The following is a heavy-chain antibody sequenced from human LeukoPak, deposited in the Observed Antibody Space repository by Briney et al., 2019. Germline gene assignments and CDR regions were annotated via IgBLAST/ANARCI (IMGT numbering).Heavy chain of an antibody. CDR1: GDSFNEYY. J-gene: IGHJ4*02. D-gene: IGHD5-24*01. CDR2: IYHNGNS. V-gene: IGHV4-59*01. Sequence: PSETLSLTFPVFGDSFNEYYWNWVRQPPGKGLQWIGYIYHNGNSNYNPSLKGRLTISVDTAKNQFSLKLTSVTAADTAVYYCARDGGLQSHFDYWGQGALVTVSS. CDR3: ARDGGLQSHFDY.